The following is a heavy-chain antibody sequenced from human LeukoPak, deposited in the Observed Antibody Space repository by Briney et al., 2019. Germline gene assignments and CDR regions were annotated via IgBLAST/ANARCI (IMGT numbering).Heavy chain of an antibody. CDR3: ARTSDYYDSSGYNDAFDI. CDR1: GFTVSSNY. CDR2: IYSGGST. V-gene: IGHV3-66*01. J-gene: IGHJ3*02. D-gene: IGHD3-22*01. Sequence: GGSLRLSCAASGFTVSSNYMSWVRQAPGKGLEWVSVIYSGGSTYYADSVKGRFTISRDNSKNTLYLQMNSLRAEDTAVYYCARTSDYYDSSGYNDAFDIWGQGTMVTVSS.